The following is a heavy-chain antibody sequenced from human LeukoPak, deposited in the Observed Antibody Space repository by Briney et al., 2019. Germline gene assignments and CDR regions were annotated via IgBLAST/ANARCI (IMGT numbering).Heavy chain of an antibody. CDR3: ARDLAYRSSLRGTLDI. CDR2: VYPSGNT. CDR1: GGSISSSTL. D-gene: IGHD6-19*01. V-gene: IGHV4-4*02. Sequence: SETLSLTCAVSGGSISSSTLWSWVRQTPGKGLEWIGEVYPSGNTNYNPSFKSRVTISVDTSKKQFSLKLSSVTAADTAVYYCARDLAYRSSLRGTLDIWGQGTKVTVSS. J-gene: IGHJ3*02.